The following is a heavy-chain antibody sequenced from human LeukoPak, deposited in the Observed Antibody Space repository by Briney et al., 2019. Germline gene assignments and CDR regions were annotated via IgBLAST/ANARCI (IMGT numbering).Heavy chain of an antibody. J-gene: IGHJ3*01. D-gene: IGHD2-15*01. V-gene: IGHV3-73*01. Sequence: GGSLRLSCAASGFTFSDSTIHWVRQASGKGLEWVGGVRNKLNSYATEYAASVKGRFTISRDDSKNMAYLQMNSLKIEDTALYYCTRLLVRAAEDVWGQGTMVIVSS. CDR2: VRNKLNSYAT. CDR3: TRLLVRAAEDV. CDR1: GFTFSDST.